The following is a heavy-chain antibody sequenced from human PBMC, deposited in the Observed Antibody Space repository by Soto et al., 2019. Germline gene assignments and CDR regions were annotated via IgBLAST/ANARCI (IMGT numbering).Heavy chain of an antibody. V-gene: IGHV4-39*01. Sequence: QLQLQESGPGLVKPSETLSLTCTVSGGSISSSSYYWGWIRQPPGKGLEWIGSIYYSGSTYYNPSLKRPXPXSXXTSQNQFSLKLSSVTAADTAVYYCARRQSSSWYGLWGQGTLVTVSS. CDR2: IYYSGST. J-gene: IGHJ5*02. CDR1: GGSISSSSYY. CDR3: ARRQSSSWYGL. D-gene: IGHD6-13*01.